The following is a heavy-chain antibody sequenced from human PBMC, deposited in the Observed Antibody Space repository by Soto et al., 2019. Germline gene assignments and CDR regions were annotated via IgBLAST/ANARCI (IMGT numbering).Heavy chain of an antibody. CDR3: ARGGSSDWQVALDI. CDR1: AGSFSHYY. J-gene: IGHJ3*02. CDR2: IKHSGSS. D-gene: IGHD6-19*01. V-gene: IGHV4-34*01. Sequence: PSETLSLTCAVYAGSFSHYYWNWIRQSPGKGLEWIGKIKHSGSSNYNPSLRSRVSISVDMSKNQFSLRLTSETAADTAVYYCARGGSSDWQVALDIWGQGTMVTVSS.